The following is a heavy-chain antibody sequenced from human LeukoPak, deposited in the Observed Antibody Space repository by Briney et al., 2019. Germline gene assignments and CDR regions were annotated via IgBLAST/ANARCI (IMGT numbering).Heavy chain of an antibody. CDR3: ATVRERKRGYSGDVFNI. D-gene: IGHD5-12*01. J-gene: IGHJ3*02. V-gene: IGHV1-46*01. CDR1: GYTFTSYY. Sequence: ASVKVSCKASGYTFTSYYMHWVRQAPGQGLEWMGLINPTGGSTGYAQKFQGRVTMTRDMSTSTDYMELSSLRSEDTAVYYCATVRERKRGYSGDVFNIWGQGTVVTVSS. CDR2: INPTGGST.